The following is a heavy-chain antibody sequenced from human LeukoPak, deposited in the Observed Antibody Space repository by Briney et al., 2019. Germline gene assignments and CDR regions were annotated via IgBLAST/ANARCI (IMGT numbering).Heavy chain of an antibody. CDR2: IYYSGST. J-gene: IGHJ4*02. CDR3: ARVVWFGSSFDY. D-gene: IGHD3-10*01. Sequence: TSQTLSLTCTVSGGPISSGGYYWSWIRQHPGKGLEWIGYIYYSGSTYYNPSLKSRVTISVDTSKNQFSLKLSSVTAADTAVYYCARVVWFGSSFDYWGQGTLVTVSS. V-gene: IGHV4-31*03. CDR1: GGPISSGGYY.